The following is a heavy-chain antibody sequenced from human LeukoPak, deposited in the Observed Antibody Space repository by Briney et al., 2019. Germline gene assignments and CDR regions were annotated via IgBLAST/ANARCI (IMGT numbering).Heavy chain of an antibody. V-gene: IGHV4-59*01. CDR2: IYYSGST. CDR3: ARNIIGPWDY. Sequence: SETLSLTCTVSGGSISSYYWSWIRQPPGKGLEWIGYIYYSGSTNYNPSLKSRVTISVDTSKNQFSLKLSSVTAADTAVYYWARNIIGPWDYWGQGTLVTVSS. J-gene: IGHJ4*02. CDR1: GGSISSYY. D-gene: IGHD2/OR15-2a*01.